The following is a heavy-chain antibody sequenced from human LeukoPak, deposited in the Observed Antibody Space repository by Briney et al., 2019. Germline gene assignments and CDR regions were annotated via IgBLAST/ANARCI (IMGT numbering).Heavy chain of an antibody. CDR3: ARGRRFYDFWSGSNWFDP. V-gene: IGHV4-59*12. D-gene: IGHD3-3*01. J-gene: IGHJ5*02. CDR2: IYYTGTA. Sequence: SETLSLTCTVSGGSINGYFWGWIRQPPGEGLEFIGYIYYTGTASYNPSLNSRVTISVDTSKNQFSLKLSSVTAADTAVYYCARGRRFYDFWSGSNWFDPWGQGTLVTVSS. CDR1: GGSINGYF.